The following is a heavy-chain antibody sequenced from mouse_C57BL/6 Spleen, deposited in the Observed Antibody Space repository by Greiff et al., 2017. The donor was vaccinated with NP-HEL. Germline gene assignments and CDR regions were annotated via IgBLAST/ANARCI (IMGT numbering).Heavy chain of an antibody. J-gene: IGHJ4*01. Sequence: VQLQQSGAELARPGASVKLSCKASGYTFTSYGISWVKQRTGQGLEWIGEIYPRSGNNYYNEKFKGKATLTADKSSSTAYMELRSLTSEDSAVYFCARGPYAMDYWGQGTSVTVSS. CDR2: IYPRSGNN. CDR3: ARGPYAMDY. V-gene: IGHV1-81*01. CDR1: GYTFTSYG.